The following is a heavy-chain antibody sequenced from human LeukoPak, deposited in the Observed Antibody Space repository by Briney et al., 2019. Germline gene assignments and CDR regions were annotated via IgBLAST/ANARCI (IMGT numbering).Heavy chain of an antibody. Sequence: GGSLRLSCAASGFTFSSYAMSWVRQAPGKGLEWDSSICGGGGNTYYADSAKGRFTISRDNSKNTLYLQMNSLGAEDTAVYSCARNYGATCYSAFDIWGQGTTVAVSS. J-gene: IGHJ3*02. V-gene: IGHV3-23*01. CDR3: ARNYGATCYSAFDI. CDR2: ICGGGGNT. CDR1: GFTFSSYA. D-gene: IGHD3-10*01.